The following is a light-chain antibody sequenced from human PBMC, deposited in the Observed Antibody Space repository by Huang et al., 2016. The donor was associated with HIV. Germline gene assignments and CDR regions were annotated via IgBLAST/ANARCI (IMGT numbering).Light chain of an antibody. J-gene: IGKJ2*01. V-gene: IGKV3-20*01. Sequence: EIVLTQSPGTLSLSPGERATLSGRASQSVSSSYLAWYQQKPGQAPRLLIYDTSSRATGIPDRFSGSGSGTDFTLTISRLEPEDFAVYYCQQYGSGYTFGQGTKLEIK. CDR2: DTS. CDR1: QSVSSSY. CDR3: QQYGSGYT.